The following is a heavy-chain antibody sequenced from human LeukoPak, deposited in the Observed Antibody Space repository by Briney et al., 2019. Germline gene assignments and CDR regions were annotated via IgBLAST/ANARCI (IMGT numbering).Heavy chain of an antibody. Sequence: GRSLRLSCAASGFTFSSYAVHWVRQAPGKGLEWVAVMSHDGSNKYYGDSVKGRFTISRDNSKNTLYLQMNSLRAEDTAVYYCAKLDSSGWSRPFDYWGQGTLVTVSS. D-gene: IGHD6-19*01. CDR2: MSHDGSNK. J-gene: IGHJ4*02. CDR3: AKLDSSGWSRPFDY. CDR1: GFTFSSYA. V-gene: IGHV3-30*18.